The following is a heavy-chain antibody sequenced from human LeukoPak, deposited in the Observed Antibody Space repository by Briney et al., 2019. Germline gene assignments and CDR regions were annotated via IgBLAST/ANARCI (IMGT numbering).Heavy chain of an antibody. CDR1: GYTFTSYG. Sequence: ASVKVSCKASGYTFTSYGISWVRQAPGQGLEWMGWISAYNGNTNYAQKFQGRVTMTRDTSISTAYMELSRLRSDDTAVYYCARVQSLTHFDYWGQGTLVTVSS. CDR2: ISAYNGNT. J-gene: IGHJ4*02. V-gene: IGHV1-18*01. CDR3: ARVQSLTHFDY.